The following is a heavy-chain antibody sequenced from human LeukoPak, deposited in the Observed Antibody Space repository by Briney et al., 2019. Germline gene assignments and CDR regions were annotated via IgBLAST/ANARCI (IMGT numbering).Heavy chain of an antibody. D-gene: IGHD3/OR15-3a*01. CDR1: GGSISTYY. CDR3: ARSHSVWTSFDY. J-gene: IGHJ4*02. Sequence: SETLSLTCTVSGGSISTYYWSWIRQPPGQGLEWIGYIYYSGSTNYNPSLKSRVTISVDTSKNQFSLTLSSVTAADTAVYYCARSHSVWTSFDYWGQGTLVTVSS. V-gene: IGHV4-59*01. CDR2: IYYSGST.